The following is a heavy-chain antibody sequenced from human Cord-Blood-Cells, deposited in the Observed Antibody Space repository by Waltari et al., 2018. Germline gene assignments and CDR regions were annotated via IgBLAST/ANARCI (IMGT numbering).Heavy chain of an antibody. D-gene: IGHD6-6*01. CDR1: GGTFSSYA. CDR2: IIPIFGTA. Sequence: QVQLVQSGAEVKKPGSSVKVSCKASGGTFSSYAISWVRQAPGPGLEWMGGIIPIFGTANYAQKFQGRVTITADESTSTAYMELSSLRSEDTAVYYCAREGRAVRGGSSSPGAFDIWGQGTMVTVSS. J-gene: IGHJ3*02. CDR3: AREGRAVRGGSSSPGAFDI. V-gene: IGHV1-69*01.